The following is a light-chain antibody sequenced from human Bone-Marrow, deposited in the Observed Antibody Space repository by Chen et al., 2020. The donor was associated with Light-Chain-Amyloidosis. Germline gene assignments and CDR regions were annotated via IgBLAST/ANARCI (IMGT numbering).Light chain of an antibody. CDR1: DLPTEY. Sequence: SYKLPQPPSVSVSPGQTARITCSGDDLPTEYAYWYQQKPGQAPVLVVHRDTERPSGISERFSGSCSGTTATLTISGVQAEDEADYHCQSADSSGTYEGIFGGGTKLTVL. V-gene: IGLV3-25*03. CDR3: QSADSSGTYEGI. CDR2: RDT. J-gene: IGLJ2*01.